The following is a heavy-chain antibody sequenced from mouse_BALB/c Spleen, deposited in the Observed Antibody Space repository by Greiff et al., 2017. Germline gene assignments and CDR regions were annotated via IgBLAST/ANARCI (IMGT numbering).Heavy chain of an antibody. D-gene: IGHD2-4*01. CDR1: GYSITSDYA. CDR2: ISYSGST. J-gene: IGHJ3*01. V-gene: IGHV3-2*02. Sequence: VQLKESGPGLVKPSQSLSLTCTVTGYSITSDYAWNWIRQFPGNKLEWMGYISYSGSTSYNPSLKSRISITRDTSKNQFFLQLNSATTEDTATYYCARSYDYDAWFAYWGQGTLVTVSA. CDR3: ARSYDYDAWFAY.